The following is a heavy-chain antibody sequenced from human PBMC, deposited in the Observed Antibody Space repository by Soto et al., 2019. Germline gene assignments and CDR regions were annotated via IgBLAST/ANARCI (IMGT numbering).Heavy chain of an antibody. V-gene: IGHV1-69*13. CDR3: ARDPITMVRGAIYYYYYGMDV. CDR2: IIPIFGTA. D-gene: IGHD3-10*01. CDR1: GGTFSSYA. Sequence: SVKVSCKASGGTFSSYAISWVRQAPGQGLEWMGGIIPIFGTANYAQKFQGRVTITADESTSTAYMELSSLRSEDTAVYYCARDPITMVRGAIYYYYYGMDVWGQGTTVTVSS. J-gene: IGHJ6*02.